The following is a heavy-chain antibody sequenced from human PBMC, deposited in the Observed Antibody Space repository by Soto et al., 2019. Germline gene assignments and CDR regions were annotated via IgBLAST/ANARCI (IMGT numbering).Heavy chain of an antibody. CDR1: GYTFTGYY. V-gene: IGHV1-69*13. CDR2: INPIFGTA. CDR3: ARDIVLVPAAPYYYYGMDV. D-gene: IGHD2-2*01. J-gene: IGHJ6*02. Sequence: ASVKVSCKASGYTFTGYYMHWVRQAPGQGLEWMGWINPIFGTANYAQKFQGRVTITADESTSTAYMELSSLRSEDTAVYYCARDIVLVPAAPYYYYGMDVWGQGNTVTVSS.